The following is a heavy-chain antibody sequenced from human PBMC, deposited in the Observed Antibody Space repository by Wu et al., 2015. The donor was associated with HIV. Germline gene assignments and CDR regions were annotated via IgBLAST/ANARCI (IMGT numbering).Heavy chain of an antibody. CDR3: ARGLGITIPLDS. V-gene: IGHV1-2*02. CDR2: VNSNDGGT. Sequence: QVQLEQSGAEVKTPGASVKVSCKASGYTFTGHYIHWVRQAPGQGLEWMGYVNSNDGGTKSSQKFQGRVAMTSDTSISTAYMEISRLRSDDTAVYYCARGLGITIPLDSWGQGTLVTVSS. CDR1: GYTFTGHY. D-gene: IGHD1-14*01. J-gene: IGHJ4*02.